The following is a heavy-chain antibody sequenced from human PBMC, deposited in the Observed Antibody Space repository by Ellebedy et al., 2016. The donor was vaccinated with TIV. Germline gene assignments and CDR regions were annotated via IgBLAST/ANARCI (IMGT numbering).Heavy chain of an antibody. CDR3: ARHVEMEWLLSPVYGMDV. CDR2: IYYSGST. J-gene: IGHJ6*02. CDR1: GGSINNYY. D-gene: IGHD3-3*01. V-gene: IGHV4-59*08. Sequence: SETLSLTCTVSGGSINNYYWSWIRQPPGKGLEWIGYIYYSGSTNYNTSLKSRVTISVDTSKNQFSLKLSSVTAADTAVYYCARHVEMEWLLSPVYGMDVWGQGTTVTVSS.